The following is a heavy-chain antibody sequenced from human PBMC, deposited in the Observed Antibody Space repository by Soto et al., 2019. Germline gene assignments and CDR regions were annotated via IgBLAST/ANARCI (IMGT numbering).Heavy chain of an antibody. CDR1: GFNFSSFV. Sequence: EVQLLESGGGLVQPGGSLSLSCTASGFNFSSFVMNWVRQAPGKGLEWVSVISASAGTTFYADSVKGRFTISRDNSKNTLYLQMHSLRAEDTAVYYCAKAVSQWKYFDLRGRGTLVTVSS. CDR3: AKAVSQWKYFDL. J-gene: IGHJ2*01. V-gene: IGHV3-23*01. D-gene: IGHD6-19*01. CDR2: ISASAGTT.